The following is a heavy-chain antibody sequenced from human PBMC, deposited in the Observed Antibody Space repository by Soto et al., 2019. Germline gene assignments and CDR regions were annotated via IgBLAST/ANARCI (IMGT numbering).Heavy chain of an antibody. J-gene: IGHJ4*02. CDR1: GFTFSSYA. CDR3: AKTAGRRTQWDGYNFDY. CDR2: ISGSGGST. V-gene: IGHV3-23*01. D-gene: IGHD5-12*01. Sequence: LRLSCAASGFTFSSYAMSWVRQAPGKGLEWVSAISGSGGSTYYADSVKGRFTISRDNSKNTLYLQMNSLRAEDTAVYYCAKTAGRRTQWDGYNFDYWGQGTLVTVSS.